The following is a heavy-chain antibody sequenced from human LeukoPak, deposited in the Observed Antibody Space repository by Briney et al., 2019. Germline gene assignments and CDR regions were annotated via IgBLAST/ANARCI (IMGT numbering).Heavy chain of an antibody. D-gene: IGHD6-19*01. CDR3: AKCRGWDSSGWPIDY. CDR1: GFTFSSHG. Sequence: GGSLRLSCAASGFTFSSHGMSWVRQAPGKGPEWFSIISGSGGSKHYADSVKGRFIISRDNSKNTLYLQMNSLRAEDTAVYYCAKCRGWDSSGWPIDYWAREPWSPSPQ. V-gene: IGHV3-23*01. J-gene: IGHJ4*02. CDR2: ISGSGGSK.